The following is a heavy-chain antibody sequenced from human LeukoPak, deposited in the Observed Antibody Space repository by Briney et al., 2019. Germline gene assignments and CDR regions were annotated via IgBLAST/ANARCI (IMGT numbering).Heavy chain of an antibody. D-gene: IGHD5-18*01. CDR2: IYYSGST. CDR3: ARGRSGYSYAHDAFDI. J-gene: IGHJ3*02. Sequence: SETLSLTCTVSGGSISSYYWSWIRQPPGKGLEWVGFIYYSGSTTYNPSLKSRVTISVDTSKNQFPLKLRSVTAADTAVYYCARGRSGYSYAHDAFDIWGQGTMVTVSS. CDR1: GGSISSYY. V-gene: IGHV4-59*01.